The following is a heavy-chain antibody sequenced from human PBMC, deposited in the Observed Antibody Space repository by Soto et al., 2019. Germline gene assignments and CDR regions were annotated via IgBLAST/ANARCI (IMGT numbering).Heavy chain of an antibody. D-gene: IGHD4-4*01. CDR1: GYTFTSYA. Sequence: ASVKVSCKASGYTFTSYAMHWVRQAPGQRIEWMGWINACNGNTKYSQKFQGRVTITRDTSASTAYMELSSLRSEDKAVYYCARVPTVTTDKFDPWGQGTLVTSPQ. CDR2: INACNGNT. J-gene: IGHJ5*02. CDR3: ARVPTVTTDKFDP. V-gene: IGHV1-3*01.